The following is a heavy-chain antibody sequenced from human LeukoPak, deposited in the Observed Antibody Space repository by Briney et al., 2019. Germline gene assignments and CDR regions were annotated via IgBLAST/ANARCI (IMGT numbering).Heavy chain of an antibody. CDR1: GGSISSYY. CDR2: IYTSGST. CDR3: ARTPGQEFCSGGTCYGFDC. Sequence: PSETLSLTCTVSGGSISSYYWSWIRQPAGKGLEWIGRIYTSGSTNYNPSLESRVAMSVATYKSHFSLKLSSVTAEDTAVYVCARTPGQEFCSGGTCYGFDCWGQGSLVTVSS. D-gene: IGHD2-15*01. V-gene: IGHV4-4*07. J-gene: IGHJ4*02.